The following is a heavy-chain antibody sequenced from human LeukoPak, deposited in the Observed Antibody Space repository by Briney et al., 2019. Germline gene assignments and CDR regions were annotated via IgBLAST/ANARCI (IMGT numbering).Heavy chain of an antibody. D-gene: IGHD3-16*02. CDR3: ASQAHLYDYVWGSYRNWFDP. Sequence: PSQTLSLTCTVPGGSISSGGCYWSWIRQHPGKGLEWIGYIYYSGSTYYNPSLKSRVTISVDTSKNQFSLKLSSVTAADTAVYYCASQAHLYDYVWGSYRNWFDPWGQGTLVTVSS. J-gene: IGHJ5*02. CDR2: IYYSGST. V-gene: IGHV4-31*03. CDR1: GGSISSGGCY.